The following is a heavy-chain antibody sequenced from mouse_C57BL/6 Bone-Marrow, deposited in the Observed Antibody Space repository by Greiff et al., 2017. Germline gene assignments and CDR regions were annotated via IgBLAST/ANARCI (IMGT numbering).Heavy chain of an antibody. CDR2: IYPGDGDT. CDR1: GYAFSSYW. Sequence: QVQLKESGAELVKPGASVKISCKASGYAFSSYWMNWVKQRPGKGLEWIGQIYPGDGDTNYNGKFKGKATLTADKSSSTAYMQLSSLTSEDSAVYFCANLLWNAYWGQGTLVTVSA. D-gene: IGHD2-1*01. CDR3: ANLLWNAY. V-gene: IGHV1-80*01. J-gene: IGHJ3*01.